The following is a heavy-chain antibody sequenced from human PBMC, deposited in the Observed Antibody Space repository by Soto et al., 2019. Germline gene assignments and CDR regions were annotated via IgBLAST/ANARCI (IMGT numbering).Heavy chain of an antibody. Sequence: SETLSLTCAVYGGSFSCYYWIWIRQPPGKGLEWIGEINHSGSTNYNPSLKSRVTISVDTSKNQFSLKLSSVTAADTAVYYCARTRSSSWYRMYSWFDPWGQGTLVTVSS. J-gene: IGHJ5*02. D-gene: IGHD6-13*01. CDR3: ARTRSSSWYRMYSWFDP. CDR1: GGSFSCYY. V-gene: IGHV4-34*01. CDR2: INHSGST.